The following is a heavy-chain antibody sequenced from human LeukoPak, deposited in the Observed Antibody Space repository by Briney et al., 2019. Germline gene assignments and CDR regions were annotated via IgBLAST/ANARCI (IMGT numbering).Heavy chain of an antibody. D-gene: IGHD3-3*01. CDR1: GYSISSGYC. CDR3: ARGPLYYDFWSGYYGY. Sequence: PSETLSLTCTVSGYSISSGYCWGWIRQPPGKGLEWIGSIYHSGSTNYNPSLKSRVTISVDTSKNQFSLKLSSVTAADTAVYYCARGPLYYDFWSGYYGYWGQGTLVTVSS. V-gene: IGHV4-38-2*02. CDR2: IYHSGST. J-gene: IGHJ4*02.